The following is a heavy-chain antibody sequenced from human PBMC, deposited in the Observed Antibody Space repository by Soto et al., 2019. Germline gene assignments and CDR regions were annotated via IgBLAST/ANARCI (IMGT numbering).Heavy chain of an antibody. Sequence: GGSLRLSCAASGFTLSNYWMHWVRQAPGKGLVWVSRINSDGSTTNYADSVKGRFTISRDNAKNTLYLEMNSLRAEDTAVYYCANFYSGSYSTYWGQGTLVTVSS. CDR2: INSDGSTT. J-gene: IGHJ4*02. CDR1: GFTLSNYW. D-gene: IGHD1-26*01. CDR3: ANFYSGSYSTY. V-gene: IGHV3-74*01.